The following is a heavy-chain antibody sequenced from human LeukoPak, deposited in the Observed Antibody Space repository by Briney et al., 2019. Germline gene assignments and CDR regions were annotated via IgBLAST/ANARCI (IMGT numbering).Heavy chain of an antibody. D-gene: IGHD3-10*02. Sequence: PSETLSLTCSVSGGSISNYFWSWIRQPAGMGLEYIGHIYSRGSTNYNPSLNSRVTMSVDTSKNQFSLRLSSVTAADTAVYYCARLNSVYGTRFYFDYWGQGTLVTVSS. J-gene: IGHJ4*02. CDR1: GGSISNYF. V-gene: IGHV4-4*07. CDR3: ARLNSVYGTRFYFDY. CDR2: IYSRGST.